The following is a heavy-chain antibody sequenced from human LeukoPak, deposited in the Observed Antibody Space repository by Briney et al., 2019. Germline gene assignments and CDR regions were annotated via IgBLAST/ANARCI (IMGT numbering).Heavy chain of an antibody. D-gene: IGHD3-10*01. J-gene: IGHJ6*03. CDR3: ATKGPSMVRGVITRPDYYHYYYMDV. CDR1: GYTLTALS. CDR2: FDPEDGET. V-gene: IGHV1-24*01. Sequence: ASVKVSCKVSGYTLTALSMHWVRQAPGKGLEWMGGFDPEDGETIYAQKFQGRVTMTEDTSTDTAYMELSSLRSEDTAVYYCATKGPSMVRGVITRPDYYHYYYMDVWGKGTTVTVSS.